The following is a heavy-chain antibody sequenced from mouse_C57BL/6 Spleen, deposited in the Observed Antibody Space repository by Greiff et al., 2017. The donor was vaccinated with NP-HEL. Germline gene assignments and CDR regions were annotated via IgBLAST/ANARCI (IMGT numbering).Heavy chain of an antibody. CDR3: ARRGSYHGSSHWYFDV. D-gene: IGHD1-1*01. CDR2: INPYNGGT. Sequence: EVQLQQSGPVLVKPGASVKMSCKASGYTFTDYYMNWVQQSPGKSLEWIGVINPYNGGTSYNQKFKGKATLTVDKSSSTAYMELNSLTSEDSAVYYCARRGSYHGSSHWYFDVWGTGTTVTVSS. J-gene: IGHJ1*03. CDR1: GYTFTDYY. V-gene: IGHV1-19*01.